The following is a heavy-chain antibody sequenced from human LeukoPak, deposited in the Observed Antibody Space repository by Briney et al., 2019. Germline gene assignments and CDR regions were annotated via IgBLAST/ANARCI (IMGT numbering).Heavy chain of an antibody. D-gene: IGHD6-13*01. CDR2: IYPGDSDT. J-gene: IGHJ5*02. CDR1: GYSFTSYW. CDR3: ARQSPGIAAAEDWFDP. V-gene: IGHV5-51*01. Sequence: GESLKISCKGSGYSFTSYWIGWVRQMPGKGLEWMGIIYPGDSDTRCSPSFQGQVTISADKSISTAYLQWSSLKASDTAMYYCARQSPGIAAAEDWFDPWGQGTLVTVSS.